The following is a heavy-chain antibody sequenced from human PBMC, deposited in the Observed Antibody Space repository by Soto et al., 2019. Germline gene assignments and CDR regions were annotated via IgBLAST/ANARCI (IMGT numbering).Heavy chain of an antibody. J-gene: IGHJ3*02. CDR2: ISGSGGST. Sequence: EVQLLESGGGLVQPGGSLRLSCAASGFTFSSYAMSWVRQAPGKGLEWVSAISGSGGSTYYADSVKGRFTISRDNSKNTLYLQMNILRAEDTAVYYCARDHLDYGGPYDAFDIWGQGTMVTVSS. CDR1: GFTFSSYA. V-gene: IGHV3-23*01. D-gene: IGHD4-17*01. CDR3: ARDHLDYGGPYDAFDI.